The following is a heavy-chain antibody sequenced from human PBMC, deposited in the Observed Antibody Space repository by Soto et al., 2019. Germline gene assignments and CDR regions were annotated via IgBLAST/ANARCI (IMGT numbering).Heavy chain of an antibody. CDR3: TTDPEWELLNYYYYGMDV. CDR2: IYSGGST. D-gene: IGHD1-26*01. CDR1: GFTVSSDY. Sequence: GGSLRLSCAASGFTVSSDYMSWVRQAPGKGLEWVSVIYSGGSTYYADSVKGRFSISRDNSRNTLYLQMNSLKTEDTAVYYCTTDPEWELLNYYYYGMDVWGQGTTVTVSS. J-gene: IGHJ6*02. V-gene: IGHV3-66*01.